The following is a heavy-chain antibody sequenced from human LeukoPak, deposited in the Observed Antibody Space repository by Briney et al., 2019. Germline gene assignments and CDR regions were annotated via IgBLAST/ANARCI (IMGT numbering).Heavy chain of an antibody. CDR1: GGTFSSYA. Sequence: ASVKVSCKASGGTFSSYAISWVRQAPGQGLEWMGGIIPIFGTANYAQKFQGRVTITADKSTSTAYMELSSLRSEDTAVYYCARAKAHITIFGVVRRTGYYYMDVWGKGTTVTVSS. D-gene: IGHD3-3*01. V-gene: IGHV1-69*06. CDR3: ARAKAHITIFGVVRRTGYYYMDV. J-gene: IGHJ6*03. CDR2: IIPIFGTA.